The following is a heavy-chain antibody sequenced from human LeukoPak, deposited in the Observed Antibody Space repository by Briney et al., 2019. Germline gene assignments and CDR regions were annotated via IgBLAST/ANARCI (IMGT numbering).Heavy chain of an antibody. CDR1: GGSISSSSYY. D-gene: IGHD3-3*01. CDR3: ARSAWSGHYTHDY. CDR2: IYYSGST. J-gene: IGHJ4*02. V-gene: IGHV4-39*01. Sequence: PLETLSLTCTVSGGSISSSSYYWGWIRQPPGKGLEWIGSIYYSGSTYYNPSLKSRVTISVDTSKNQFSLKLSSVTAADTAVYYCARSAWSGHYTHDYWGQGTLVTVSS.